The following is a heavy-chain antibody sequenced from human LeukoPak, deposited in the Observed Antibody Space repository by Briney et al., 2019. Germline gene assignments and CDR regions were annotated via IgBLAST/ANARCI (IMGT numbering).Heavy chain of an antibody. J-gene: IGHJ4*02. CDR1: GGSISNSNYY. V-gene: IGHV4-39*01. Sequence: PSETLSLTCTVSGGSISNSNYYWAWIRQPPGKGLEWIGSIFYSGITYYNPSLKSRVAISVDTSKNQFSLKLTSLTAADTAVYYCARHEAQDFDYWGQGTLVTVSS. CDR2: IFYSGIT. CDR3: ARHEAQDFDY.